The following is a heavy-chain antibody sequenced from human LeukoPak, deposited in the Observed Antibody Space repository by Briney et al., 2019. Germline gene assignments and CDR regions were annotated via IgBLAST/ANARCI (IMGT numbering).Heavy chain of an antibody. CDR3: AKDSGHLVGGFDY. CDR2: IWYDGSNK. CDR1: GFTFSTYG. Sequence: PGGSLRLSCAASGFTFSTYGMHWARQAPGKGLEWVAVIWYDGSNKYYADSVKGRFTISRDNSKNTLCLQMNSLRAEDAAVYYCAKDSGHLVGGFDYWGQGTLVTVSS. J-gene: IGHJ4*02. D-gene: IGHD6-6*01. V-gene: IGHV3-33*06.